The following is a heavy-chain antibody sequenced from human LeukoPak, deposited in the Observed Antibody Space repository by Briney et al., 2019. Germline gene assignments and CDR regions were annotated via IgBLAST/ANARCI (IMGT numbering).Heavy chain of an antibody. CDR3: ARLTSGYSSGWYRGDYYYYYMDV. J-gene: IGHJ6*03. CDR2: IYTSGST. Sequence: SETLSLTCTVSGGSISSYYWSWIRQPAGKGLEWIGRIYTSGSTNYNPSLKSRVTISVDMSKNQFSLKLSSVTAADTAVYYCARLTSGYSSGWYRGDYYYYYMDVWGKGTTVTISS. D-gene: IGHD6-19*01. V-gene: IGHV4-4*07. CDR1: GGSISSYY.